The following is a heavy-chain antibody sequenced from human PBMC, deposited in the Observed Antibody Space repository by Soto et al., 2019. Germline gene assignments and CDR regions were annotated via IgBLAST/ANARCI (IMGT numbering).Heavy chain of an antibody. V-gene: IGHV3-23*01. CDR1: GFTFSTYA. J-gene: IGHJ4*02. CDR3: AKGETGTIFGGGDH. CDR2: ISSSGTGT. D-gene: IGHD3-3*01. Sequence: EVQLLESGGGLVQPGGSLRLSCAASGFTFSTYAMSWVRQAPGKGLEWISAISSSGTGTYYADSVKGRFTISRDNSKNTLYLHMVSLRGDDTAVYYCAKGETGTIFGGGDHWGQGTLVTVSS.